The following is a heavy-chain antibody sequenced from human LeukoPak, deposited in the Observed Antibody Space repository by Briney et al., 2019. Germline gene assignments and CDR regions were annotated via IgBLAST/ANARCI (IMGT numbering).Heavy chain of an antibody. CDR3: TTWNYDILTGYSI. CDR2: IKSKTHGGTT. CDR1: GFSFKNVW. Sequence: PGGSLRLSCAASGFSFKNVWMSWVSQAPGKGLEWVGRIKSKTHGGTTDYAAAVKGRFTISRDDSKSTLYLQMNSLKTEDTALYYCTTWNYDILTGYSIWGQGTLVTVSS. V-gene: IGHV3-15*01. D-gene: IGHD3-9*01. J-gene: IGHJ4*02.